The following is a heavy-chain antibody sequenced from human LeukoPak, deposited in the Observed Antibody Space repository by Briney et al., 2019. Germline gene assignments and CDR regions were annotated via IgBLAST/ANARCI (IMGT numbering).Heavy chain of an antibody. D-gene: IGHD3-10*02. J-gene: IGHJ6*03. CDR2: VHYTGST. V-gene: IGHV4-59*01. CDR3: ARGLFGEFYYYYYVDV. CDR1: GGSISSYY. Sequence: SETLSLTCTVSGGSISSYYWSWIRQPPGKGLEWIGYVHYTGSTNYIPSLKSRVIISVDTSKNQLSLKLNSVTAADTAVYYCARGLFGEFYYYYYVDVWGKGTTVTVSS.